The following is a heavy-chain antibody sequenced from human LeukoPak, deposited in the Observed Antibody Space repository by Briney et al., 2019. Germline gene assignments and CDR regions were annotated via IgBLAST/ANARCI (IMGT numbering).Heavy chain of an antibody. CDR3: SRGGANDL. Sequence: SETLSLTCTVSGGSITSDYWSWIRQPAGKGLEWIGRIFTSGSTSYNPSLKSRVTMSLDTSKNQFSLKLSSVTAADTAVYFCSRGGANDLWGQGTLVTVSS. CDR1: GGSITSDY. V-gene: IGHV4-4*07. CDR2: IFTSGST. D-gene: IGHD4/OR15-4a*01. J-gene: IGHJ5*02.